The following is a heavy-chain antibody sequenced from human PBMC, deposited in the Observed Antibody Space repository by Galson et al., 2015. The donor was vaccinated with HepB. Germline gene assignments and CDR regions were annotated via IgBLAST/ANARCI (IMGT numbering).Heavy chain of an antibody. J-gene: IGHJ4*02. Sequence: SVKVSCKASGYTFTSYAMHWVRQAPGQRLEWMGWINAGNGNTKYSQKFQGRVTITRDTSASTAYMELSSLRSEDTAVYYCAREAPFIAAAGTGFDYWGQGTLVTVSS. CDR3: AREAPFIAAAGTGFDY. D-gene: IGHD6-13*01. CDR1: GYTFTSYA. CDR2: INAGNGNT. V-gene: IGHV1-3*01.